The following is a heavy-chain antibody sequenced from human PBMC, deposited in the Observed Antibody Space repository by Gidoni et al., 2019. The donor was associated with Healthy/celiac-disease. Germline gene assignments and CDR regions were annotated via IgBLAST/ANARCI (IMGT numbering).Heavy chain of an antibody. CDR2: IWYDGSNK. CDR1: GFTFSSYG. J-gene: IGHJ6*02. D-gene: IGHD3-10*01. Sequence: QVQRVESGGGVVKPGRSLRLSCAASGFTFSSYGMHWVRQAPGKGLEWVSFIWYDGSNKYYADSVKGRFTISRDNSKNTLYLQMNSLRAEDTAVYYCASDYGSGTESYYYGMDVWGQGTTVTVSS. V-gene: IGHV3-33*01. CDR3: ASDYGSGTESYYYGMDV.